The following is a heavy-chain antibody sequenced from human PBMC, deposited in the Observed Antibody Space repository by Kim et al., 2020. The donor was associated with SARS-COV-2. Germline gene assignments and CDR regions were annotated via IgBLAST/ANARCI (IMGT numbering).Heavy chain of an antibody. D-gene: IGHD2-21*01. CDR1: GYTFTSYG. CDR3: ATDKTPLAYCGGDCKTPLDY. Sequence: ASVKVSCKASGYTFTSYGVHWVRQAPGQRLEWMGWINAGNGDTKYSQKFQGRVTITRDTSASTAYMELSSLRSEDTAVYYCATDKTPLAYCGGDCKTPLDYGGQAPWSPSPQ. J-gene: IGHJ4*01. V-gene: IGHV1-3*01. CDR2: INAGNGDT.